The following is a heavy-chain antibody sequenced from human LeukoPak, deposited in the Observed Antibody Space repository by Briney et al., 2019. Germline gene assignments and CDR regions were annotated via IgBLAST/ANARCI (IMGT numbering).Heavy chain of an antibody. CDR3: ARHSGITMIVADAFDI. CDR1: GGSFSGYY. V-gene: IGHV4-34*01. Sequence: SETLSLTCAVYGGSFSGYYWSWIRQPPGKGLEWIGEINHSGSTNYNPSLKSRVTISVDTSKNQFSLKLSSVTAADTAVYYCARHSGITMIVADAFDIWGQGTMVTVSS. D-gene: IGHD3-22*01. CDR2: INHSGST. J-gene: IGHJ3*02.